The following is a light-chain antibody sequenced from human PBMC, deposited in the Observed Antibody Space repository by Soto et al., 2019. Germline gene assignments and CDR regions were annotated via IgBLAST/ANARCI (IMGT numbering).Light chain of an antibody. CDR3: QQYSTSPIT. Sequence: ENVVTQFPSTLPLSPEERATVSCRTSQFVSSGHLAWYQQKLGQTPRLLIYGAPIRAPGIPDRFSGSGSGIDLTLTISGLEPEDFAVYYCQQYSTSPITFGQGTRLEIK. CDR1: QFVSSGH. J-gene: IGKJ5*01. V-gene: IGKV3-20*01. CDR2: GAP.